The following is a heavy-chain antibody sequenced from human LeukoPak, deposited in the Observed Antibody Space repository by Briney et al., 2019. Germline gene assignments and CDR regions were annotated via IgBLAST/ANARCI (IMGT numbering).Heavy chain of an antibody. Sequence: GGSLRLSCAASGFTFSDYNMHWVRQAPGKGLDWVALMSPDGNRKYYADSVKGRFTISRDNSKNTVYLQMNSLRAEDTAVYYCAKAGDIYYFDFWGQGTLVTVSS. D-gene: IGHD5-12*01. CDR3: AKAGDIYYFDF. J-gene: IGHJ4*02. CDR1: GFTFSDYN. CDR2: MSPDGNRK. V-gene: IGHV3-30-3*01.